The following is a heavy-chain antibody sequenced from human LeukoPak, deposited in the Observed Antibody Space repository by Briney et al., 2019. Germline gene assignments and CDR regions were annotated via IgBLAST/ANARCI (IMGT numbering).Heavy chain of an antibody. D-gene: IGHD6-13*01. J-gene: IGHJ4*02. CDR3: ARGRYSSSWQSFDY. CDR1: GGSFSGYY. CDR2: INHSGST. Sequence: SETLSLTCAVYGGSFSGYYWSWIRQPPGKGLDWIGEINHSGSTNYNPSLKSRVTISVDTSKNQFSLKLSSVTAADTAVYYCARGRYSSSWQSFDYWGQGTLVTVSS. V-gene: IGHV4-34*01.